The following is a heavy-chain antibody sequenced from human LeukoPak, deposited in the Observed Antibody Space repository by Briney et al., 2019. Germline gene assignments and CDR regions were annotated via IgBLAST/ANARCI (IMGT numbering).Heavy chain of an antibody. J-gene: IGHJ4*02. Sequence: PGGSLRLFCSGSGFIGGSEYVTWVRQAPGKGLEYVSVIYKGGTPEYADSVRGRFTISRDNSKNTLYLQMDSLRADDTAVYYCARGMNWNVLSLDSGDRGPLVTVS. CDR2: IYKGGTP. CDR3: ARGMNWNVLSLDS. D-gene: IGHD1-1*01. V-gene: IGHV3-53*01. CDR1: GFIGGSEY.